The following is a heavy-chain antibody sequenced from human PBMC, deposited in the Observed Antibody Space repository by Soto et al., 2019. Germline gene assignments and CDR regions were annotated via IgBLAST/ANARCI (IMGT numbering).Heavy chain of an antibody. V-gene: IGHV5-51*01. CDR2: IYPGDSDT. J-gene: IGHJ4*02. D-gene: IGHD3-3*01. CDR1: GYSFTSYW. Sequence: GESLKISCKGSGYSFTSYWIGWVRQMPGKGLEWMGIIYPGDSDTRYSPSFQGQVTISADKSISTAYLQWSSLKASDTAMYYCASSRGITIFGVVIIPYYFDYWGQGTLVTVSS. CDR3: ASSRGITIFGVVIIPYYFDY.